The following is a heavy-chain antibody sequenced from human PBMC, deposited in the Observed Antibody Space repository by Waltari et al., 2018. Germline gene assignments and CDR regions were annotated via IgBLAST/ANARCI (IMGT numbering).Heavy chain of an antibody. CDR1: GDCVSSHSAA. J-gene: IGHJ4*02. CDR2: TYYMSKVYK. V-gene: IGHV6-1*01. Sequence: QVQLQQSGPGLVKPSQTLSLTCAISGDCVSSHSAAWNWIRQSPSSCLEWLGRTYYMSKVYKGYAVSVKSRMTINPDTSKNQFSLQRNAVTPEDTAVYYCARVPVSLWSYFDYWGQVTLVTVSS. D-gene: IGHD3-10*01. CDR3: ARVPVSLWSYFDY.